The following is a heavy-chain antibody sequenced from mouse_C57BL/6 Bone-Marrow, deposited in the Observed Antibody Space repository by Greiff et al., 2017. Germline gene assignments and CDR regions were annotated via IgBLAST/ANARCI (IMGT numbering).Heavy chain of an antibody. CDR3: ARYKGFYAMDY. J-gene: IGHJ4*01. Sequence: EVKLVESGGGLVQPGGSLSLSCAASGFTFTDYYMSWVRQPPGKALEWLGFIRNTANGYTTEYSASVKGRFTISRDNSQTILYLQMNALRAEDSATYYCARYKGFYAMDYWGQGTSVTVSS. CDR1: GFTFTDYY. CDR2: IRNTANGYTT. D-gene: IGHD3-3*01. V-gene: IGHV7-3*01.